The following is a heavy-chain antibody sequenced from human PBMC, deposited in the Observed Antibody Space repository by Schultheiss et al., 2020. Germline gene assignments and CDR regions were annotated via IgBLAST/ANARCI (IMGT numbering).Heavy chain of an antibody. V-gene: IGHV3-23*01. CDR2: ISGSGGST. J-gene: IGHJ4*02. CDR3: AKSPGGVVYLTYFDY. CDR1: GFTFSSYA. Sequence: GESLKISCAASGFTFSSYAMHWVRQAPGKGLEWVSAISGSGGSTYYADSVKGRFTISRDNSKNTLYLQMNSLRAEDTAVYYCAKSPGGVVYLTYFDYWGQGTLVTVSS. D-gene: IGHD3-16*01.